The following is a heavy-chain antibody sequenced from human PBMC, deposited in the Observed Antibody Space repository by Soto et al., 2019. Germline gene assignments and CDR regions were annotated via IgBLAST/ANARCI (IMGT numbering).Heavy chain of an antibody. D-gene: IGHD1-26*01. CDR2: INSGSTSV. Sequence: EVQLVESGGGLVHPGGSLRLSCVASGFDFNSYSMNWVRQAPGKGLEWISYINSGSTSVFYADSVKGRFTISRDNAKNSLYLQMNSLRAEDTAVYYCTSSASPDAYWGQGTLVTVSS. J-gene: IGHJ4*02. CDR3: TSSASPDAY. CDR1: GFDFNSYS. V-gene: IGHV3-48*01.